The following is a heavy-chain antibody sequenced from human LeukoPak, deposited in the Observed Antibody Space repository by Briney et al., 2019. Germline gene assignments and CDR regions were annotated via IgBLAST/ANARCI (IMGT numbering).Heavy chain of an antibody. Sequence: PSETLSLTCTVSGDSITTISNYWGWLRHLPGKGLEWIGSVYRSGSSYYNPSLKSRVTISVDTSKNQFTLNLTSVTAADTAVYHCARRVTSGWAYYFVFWGAGSLLTVSS. CDR1: GDSITTISNY. V-gene: IGHV4-39*01. J-gene: IGHJ4*02. CDR2: VYRSGSS. D-gene: IGHD6-19*01. CDR3: ARRVTSGWAYYFVF.